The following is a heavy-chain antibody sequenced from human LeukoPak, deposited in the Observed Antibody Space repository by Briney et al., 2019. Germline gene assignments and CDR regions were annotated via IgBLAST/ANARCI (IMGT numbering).Heavy chain of an antibody. CDR3: AKDRVGGYSYNNWFDP. J-gene: IGHJ5*02. V-gene: IGHV3-43*02. CDR2: IRGDGGDI. D-gene: IGHD5-18*01. Sequence: GGSLRLSCAASGFXFDDYAIHWVRQTPGKGLEWVSIIRGDGGDIYYADSVKGRFTISRDNSKNSLYLQMNSLRTEDTALYYCAKDRVGGYSYNNWFDPWGQGTLVTVSS. CDR1: GFXFDDYA.